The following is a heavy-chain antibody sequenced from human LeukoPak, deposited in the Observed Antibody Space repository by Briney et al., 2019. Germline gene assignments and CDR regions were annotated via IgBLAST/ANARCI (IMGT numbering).Heavy chain of an antibody. CDR3: ARDLGFLVRWDY. CDR1: GFTFSSYS. D-gene: IGHD3-3*01. CDR2: ISSSSSYI. J-gene: IGHJ4*02. Sequence: KTGGSLRLSCAASGFTFSSYSMNWVRQAPGKGLEWVSFISSSSSYINYADSVKGRFTISRDNAKNSLYLQMNSLRAEDTAVYYCARDLGFLVRWDYWGQGTLVTVSS. V-gene: IGHV3-21*01.